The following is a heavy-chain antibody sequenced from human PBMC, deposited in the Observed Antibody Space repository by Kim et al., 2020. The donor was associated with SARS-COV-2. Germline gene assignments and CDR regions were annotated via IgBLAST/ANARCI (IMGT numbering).Heavy chain of an antibody. D-gene: IGHD6-13*01. J-gene: IGHJ6*02. CDR2: IYPDDSDA. CDR3: VRHKLGSSSAYYYPMDA. CDR1: GYTFNTQW. Sequence: GESLKISCKGSGYTFNTQWIGWVRQMPGKGLEWMGIIYPDDSDARYSPSFHGQVTISVDKSISTTYLEMRSLKTSDTAIYYCVRHKLGSSSAYYYPMDAWGQGTTVTVSS. V-gene: IGHV5-51*01.